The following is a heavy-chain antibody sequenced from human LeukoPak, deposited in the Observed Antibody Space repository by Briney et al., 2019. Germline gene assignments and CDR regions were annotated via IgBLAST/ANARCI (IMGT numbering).Heavy chain of an antibody. V-gene: IGHV1-69*05. CDR3: ASPSPRPEYDSSGYYYEAEYFQH. CDR1: GGTFSSYA. Sequence: GASVKVSCKASGGTFSSYAISWVRQAPGQGLEWMGGIIPIFGTANYAQKFQGRVTITTDESTSTAYMELSSLRSEDTAVYYCASPSPRPEYDSSGYYYEAEYFQHWGQGTLVTVSS. CDR2: IIPIFGTA. D-gene: IGHD3-22*01. J-gene: IGHJ1*01.